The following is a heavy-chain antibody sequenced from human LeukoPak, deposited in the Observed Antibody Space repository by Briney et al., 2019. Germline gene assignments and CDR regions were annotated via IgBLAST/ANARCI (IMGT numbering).Heavy chain of an antibody. CDR3: AREGGGGVTMVRGNNWFDP. D-gene: IGHD3-10*01. Sequence: ASVKVSCKASGGTFSSYAISWVRQAPGQGLEWMGRIIPILGIANYAQKFQGRVTITADKSTSTAYMELSSLRSEDTAVYYCAREGGGGVTMVRGNNWFDPWGQGTLVTVSS. CDR2: IIPILGIA. V-gene: IGHV1-69*04. J-gene: IGHJ5*02. CDR1: GGTFSSYA.